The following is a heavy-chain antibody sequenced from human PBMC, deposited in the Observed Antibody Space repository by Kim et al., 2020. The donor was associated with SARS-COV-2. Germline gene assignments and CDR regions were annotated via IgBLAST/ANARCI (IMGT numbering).Heavy chain of an antibody. CDR1: GFTFSNAW. J-gene: IGHJ6*01. V-gene: IGHV3-15*01. CDR3: STEYCGGDCYSGRNYYYGMDV. Sequence: GGSLRLSCAASGFTFSNAWMSWVRQAPGKGLEWVGRSKSKTDGGTTDYAAPGKGRFTISRDDSKNTLYLQMNSLKTEDTAVYYCSTEYCGGDCYSGRNYYYGMDVGGQWTTVTVSS. D-gene: IGHD2-21*02. CDR2: SKSKTDGGTT.